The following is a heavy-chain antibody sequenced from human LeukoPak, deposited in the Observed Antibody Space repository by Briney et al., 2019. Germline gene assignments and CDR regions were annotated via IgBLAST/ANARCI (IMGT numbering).Heavy chain of an antibody. CDR3: ARGTTVTPNFDY. J-gene: IGHJ4*02. CDR1: GFTFSSYG. D-gene: IGHD4-17*01. V-gene: IGHV3-33*08. Sequence: GRSLRLSCAASGFTFSSYGMHWVRQAPGKGLEWVAFIRYDGSNKYYADSVKGRFAISRDNSKNTLYLQMNSLRAEDTAVYYCARGTTVTPNFDYWGQGTLVTVSS. CDR2: IRYDGSNK.